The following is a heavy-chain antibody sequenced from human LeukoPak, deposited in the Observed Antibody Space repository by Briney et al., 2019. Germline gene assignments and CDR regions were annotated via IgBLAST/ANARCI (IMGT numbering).Heavy chain of an antibody. CDR2: INPNSGGT. D-gene: IGHD3-3*01. CDR3: ARNYDFWSGYWVDP. CDR1: GYTFTSYY. V-gene: IGHV1-2*02. J-gene: IGHJ5*02. Sequence: ASVKVSCKASGYTFTSYYMHWVRQAPGQGLEWMGWINPNSGGTNYAQKFQGRVTMTRDTSISTAYMELSRLRSDDTAVYYCARNYDFWSGYWVDPWGQGTLVTVSS.